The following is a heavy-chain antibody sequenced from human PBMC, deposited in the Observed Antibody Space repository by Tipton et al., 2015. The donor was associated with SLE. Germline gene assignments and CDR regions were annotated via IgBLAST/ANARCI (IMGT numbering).Heavy chain of an antibody. CDR2: IYTSGST. Sequence: TLSLTCTVFGGSISSYYWSWIRQPAGKGLEWIGHIYTSGSTNYNPFLKSRVTISVDTSKNQFSLNLSSVTAADTAVYYCARDGEMTTMEVWGQGTTVTVSS. D-gene: IGHD5-24*01. CDR1: GGSISSYY. J-gene: IGHJ6*02. V-gene: IGHV4-4*07. CDR3: ARDGEMTTMEV.